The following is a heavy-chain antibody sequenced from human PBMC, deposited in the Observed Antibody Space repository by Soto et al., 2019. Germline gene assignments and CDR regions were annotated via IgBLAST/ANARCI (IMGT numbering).Heavy chain of an antibody. J-gene: IGHJ6*02. D-gene: IGHD6-13*01. Sequence: EVQLLESGGGLVQPGGSLRLSCAASGFTFSSYAMSWVRQAPGKGLEWVSAISGSGGSTYYADSVKGRFTISSDNSKNTLYLQMNSLRAEATAVYYCAKVGYSSSSFGMDVWGQGTTVTVSS. CDR3: AKVGYSSSSFGMDV. V-gene: IGHV3-23*01. CDR1: GFTFSSYA. CDR2: ISGSGGST.